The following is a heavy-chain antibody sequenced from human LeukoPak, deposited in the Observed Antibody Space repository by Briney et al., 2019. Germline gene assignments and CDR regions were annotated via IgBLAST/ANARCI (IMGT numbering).Heavy chain of an antibody. CDR2: INGDGSEK. D-gene: IGHD2-21*01. V-gene: IGHV3-7*01. CDR3: ARGGHHSVDY. CDR1: GFTFSHYW. J-gene: IGHJ4*02. Sequence: GGSLRLSCAASGFTFSHYWMSWVRRTPGKGLEWVANINGDGSEKNYVDSVKGRFTMSRDNARNSIYLQMNSLRVEDTAVYYCARGGHHSVDYWGQGTLVTVSS.